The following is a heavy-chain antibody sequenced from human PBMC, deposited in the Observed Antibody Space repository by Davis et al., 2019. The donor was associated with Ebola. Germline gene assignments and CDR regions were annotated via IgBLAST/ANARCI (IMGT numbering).Heavy chain of an antibody. CDR2: IYPDDSDT. Sequence: KVSCKGSGYRFASYWIGWVRQMPGKGLEWMGIIYPDDSDTMYSPSFEGQISISADRSINTAYLEWSSLRASDTAMYYCALMPYRSSWNDGFDIWGQGTMVSVSS. J-gene: IGHJ3*02. CDR3: ALMPYRSSWNDGFDI. CDR1: GYRFASYW. V-gene: IGHV5-51*01. D-gene: IGHD6-19*01.